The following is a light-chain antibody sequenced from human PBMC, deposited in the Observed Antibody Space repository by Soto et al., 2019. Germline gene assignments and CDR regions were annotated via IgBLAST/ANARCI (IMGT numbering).Light chain of an antibody. Sequence: EIVLTQSPGTLSLSPRERATLSCRASQSVSSSYLAWYKQKPGQAPRLLIYAASSRAAGIPDKFSGSGSGTDFTLTISRLEPEDFAVYYCQQYGSSPLYTFGQGTKLEIK. CDR1: QSVSSSY. V-gene: IGKV3-20*01. CDR3: QQYGSSPLYT. CDR2: AAS. J-gene: IGKJ2*01.